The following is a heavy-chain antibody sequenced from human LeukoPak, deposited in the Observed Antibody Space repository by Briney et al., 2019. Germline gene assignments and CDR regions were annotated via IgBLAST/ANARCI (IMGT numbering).Heavy chain of an antibody. J-gene: IGHJ4*02. D-gene: IGHD1-26*01. CDR2: IYYSGST. Sequence: PSETLSLTCTVSGGSISSSSYYWGWIRQPPGKGLEWIGSIYYSGSTYYNPSLKSRVTISVDTSKNQFSLKLSSVTAADTAVYYCARDGVGAGDYFDYWGQGTLVTVSS. CDR1: GGSISSSSYY. V-gene: IGHV4-39*07. CDR3: ARDGVGAGDYFDY.